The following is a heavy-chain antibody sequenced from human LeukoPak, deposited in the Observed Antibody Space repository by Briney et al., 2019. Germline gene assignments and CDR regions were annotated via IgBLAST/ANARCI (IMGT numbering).Heavy chain of an antibody. V-gene: IGHV4-34*01. J-gene: IGHJ6*02. CDR2: INHSGST. Sequence: SETLSLTCAVYGASFSDYQWSWIRQPPGKGLEWIGEINHSGSTNYNPSLKSRVTISVDTSKNQFSLKLSSVTAADTAVYYCAARGTSWDYYYYGTDVWGQGTTVTVSS. CDR3: AARGTSWDYYYYGTDV. CDR1: GASFSDYQ. D-gene: IGHD2-2*01.